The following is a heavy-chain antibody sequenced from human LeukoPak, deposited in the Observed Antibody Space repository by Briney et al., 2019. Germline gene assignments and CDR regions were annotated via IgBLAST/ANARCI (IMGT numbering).Heavy chain of an antibody. D-gene: IGHD3-22*01. V-gene: IGHV4-59*01. CDR1: GGSISSYY. Sequence: SETLSLTCTVSGGSISSYYWSWIRQPPGKGLEWIGYIYYSGSTNYNPSLKSRVTISVDTSKNQFSLKLSPVTAADTAVYYCARTPNYYYDSSGYYHNWFDPWGQGTLVTVSS. CDR3: ARTPNYYYDSSGYYHNWFDP. CDR2: IYYSGST. J-gene: IGHJ5*02.